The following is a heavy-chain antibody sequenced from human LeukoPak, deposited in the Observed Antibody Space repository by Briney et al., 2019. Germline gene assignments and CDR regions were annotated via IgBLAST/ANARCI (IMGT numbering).Heavy chain of an antibody. Sequence: PSETLPLTFCVSGGPISSSHWTSIRQPPGKGLEWIEYIYYSGNTNYNPSLKSRVTISVDTSKNQFSLKLSSVTAADTAVYYCARDWGGSRRNAGAFDIWGQGTMVTVSS. CDR2: IYYSGNT. V-gene: IGHV4-59*01. D-gene: IGHD3-16*01. J-gene: IGHJ3*02. CDR1: GGPISSSH. CDR3: ARDWGGSRRNAGAFDI.